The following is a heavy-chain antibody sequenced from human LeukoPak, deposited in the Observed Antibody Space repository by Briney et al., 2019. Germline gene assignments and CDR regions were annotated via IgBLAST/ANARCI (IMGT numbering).Heavy chain of an antibody. CDR3: ATGYCSSTNCRIDY. J-gene: IGHJ4*02. CDR1: GYTFPSYG. V-gene: IGHV1-18*01. CDR2: IRVYNGDT. D-gene: IGHD2-2*03. Sequence: ASVKVSCKASGYTFPSYGISWVRQAPGQGLEWMGWIRVYNGDTNYAQKLQGRVTMTTDTSTSTAYMELRSLRSDDTAVYYCATGYCSSTNCRIDYWGQGTLVSVSS.